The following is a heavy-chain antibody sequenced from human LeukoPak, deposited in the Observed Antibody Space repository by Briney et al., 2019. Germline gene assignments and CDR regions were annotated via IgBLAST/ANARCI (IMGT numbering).Heavy chain of an antibody. Sequence: PGRSLRLSCSTSGFTFGDYAMSWVRQAPGEGLEWVGFIQAKAYGGATKYAASVNSRFSISRDDSQSIANLQMNDLKTEDTAVYYCTRAPHPRCSSSGCYLDYWGQGTLVTVSS. D-gene: IGHD2-2*01. CDR3: TRAPHPRCSSSGCYLDY. V-gene: IGHV3-49*04. J-gene: IGHJ4*02. CDR2: IQAKAYGGAT. CDR1: GFTFGDYA.